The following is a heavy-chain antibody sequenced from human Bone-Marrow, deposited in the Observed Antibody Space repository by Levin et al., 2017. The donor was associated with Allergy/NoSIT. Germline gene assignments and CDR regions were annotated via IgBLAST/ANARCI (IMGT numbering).Heavy chain of an antibody. J-gene: IGHJ4*02. CDR2: IKSKTDGGTT. Sequence: GESLKISCAASGFTFSNAWMSWVRQAPGKGLEWVGRIKSKTDGGTTDYAAPVKGRFTISRDDSKNTLYLQMNSLKTEDTAVYYCTTYEPFSSWYRIDYWGQGTLVTVSS. CDR3: TTYEPFSSWYRIDY. CDR1: GFTFSNAW. V-gene: IGHV3-15*01. D-gene: IGHD6-13*01.